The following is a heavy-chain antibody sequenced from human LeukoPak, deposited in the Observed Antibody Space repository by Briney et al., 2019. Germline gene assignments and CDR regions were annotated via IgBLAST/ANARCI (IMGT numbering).Heavy chain of an antibody. CDR2: ISSSGSTI. Sequence: GGSLRLSCAASGFTFSSYSMNWVRQAPGKGLEWVSYISSSGSTIYYADSVKGRFTISRDNAKNSLYLQMNSLRAEDTAVYYCAREGGDYGDYVSDYWGQGTLVTVSS. CDR1: GFTFSSYS. J-gene: IGHJ4*02. D-gene: IGHD4-17*01. V-gene: IGHV3-48*04. CDR3: AREGGDYGDYVSDY.